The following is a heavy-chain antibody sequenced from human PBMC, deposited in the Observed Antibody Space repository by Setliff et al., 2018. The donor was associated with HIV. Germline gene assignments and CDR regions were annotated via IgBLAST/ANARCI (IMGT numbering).Heavy chain of an antibody. CDR1: GFTFSSHA. J-gene: IGHJ6*04. D-gene: IGHD5-12*01. V-gene: IGHV3-23*01. CDR2: ISGYGFST. Sequence: HPGGSLRLSCAASGFTFSSHAMSWVRQAPGKGLEWVSAISGYGFSTYYADSVKGRFTISRDNAKNSLYLQMNSLRAEDTAVYYCLVAVEEDVWGKGTTVTVSS. CDR3: LVAVEEDV.